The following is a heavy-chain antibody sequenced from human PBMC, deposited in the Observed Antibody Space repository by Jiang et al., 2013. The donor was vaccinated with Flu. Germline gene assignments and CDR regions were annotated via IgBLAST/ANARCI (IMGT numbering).Heavy chain of an antibody. CDR3: AIYGDYGVRVVGYNWFDP. Sequence: GAEVKKPGSSVKVSCKASGGTFSSHAISWVRQAPGQGLEWVGGIIPIFGTANYAQKFQGRVTITADESTSTAYMELSSLRSEDTAVYYCAIYGDYGVRVVGYNWFDPWGQGTLVTVSS. CDR1: GGTFSSHA. V-gene: IGHV1-69*01. J-gene: IGHJ5*02. CDR2: IIPIFGTA. D-gene: IGHD4-17*01.